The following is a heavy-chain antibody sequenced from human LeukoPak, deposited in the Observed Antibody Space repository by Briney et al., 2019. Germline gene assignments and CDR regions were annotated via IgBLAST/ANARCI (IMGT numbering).Heavy chain of an antibody. Sequence: PGGSLRLSCAASGFTFSSYAMSWVRQAPGKGLEWVSAISGSGGSTYYADSVKGRLTISRDNSKNTLYLQMNSLRAEDTAVYYCAKVGVVVPAAMGFDYWGQGTLVTVSS. J-gene: IGHJ4*02. CDR3: AKVGVVVPAAMGFDY. V-gene: IGHV3-23*01. CDR2: ISGSGGST. D-gene: IGHD2-2*01. CDR1: GFTFSSYA.